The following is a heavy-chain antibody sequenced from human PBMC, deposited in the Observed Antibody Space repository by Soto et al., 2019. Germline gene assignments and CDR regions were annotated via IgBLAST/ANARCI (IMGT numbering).Heavy chain of an antibody. Sequence: GGSLRLSCAASGFTFSDYFMSWIRQSPGKGLEWVSYISLTGTTIYYADSVKGRFTISRDNAKNSLYLQMNNLRAEDTAVYYCARGSKYPGYWGQGTLVTVSS. V-gene: IGHV3-11*01. D-gene: IGHD2-2*02. CDR1: GFTFSDYF. CDR3: ARGSKYPGY. CDR2: ISLTGTTI. J-gene: IGHJ4*02.